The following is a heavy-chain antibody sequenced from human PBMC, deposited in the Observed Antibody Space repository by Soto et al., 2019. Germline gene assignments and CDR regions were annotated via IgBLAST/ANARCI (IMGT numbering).Heavy chain of an antibody. J-gene: IGHJ5*02. CDR1: GYTFTSYD. D-gene: IGHD3-3*01. Sequence: QVQLVQSGAEVKKPGASVKVSCKASGYTFTSYDINWVRQATGQGLEWMGWMNPNSGNTGYAQKFQGRVTMTRNTSISTAYMELSSLRSEDTAVYYCARVYYYFWSGQNWFDPWGQGTLVTVSS. CDR2: MNPNSGNT. CDR3: ARVYYYFWSGQNWFDP. V-gene: IGHV1-8*01.